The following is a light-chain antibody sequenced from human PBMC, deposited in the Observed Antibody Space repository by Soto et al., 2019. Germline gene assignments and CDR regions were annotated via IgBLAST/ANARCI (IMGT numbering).Light chain of an antibody. J-gene: IGLJ1*01. CDR2: EVS. CDR3: NSYTSKSTGV. V-gene: IGLV2-14*01. CDR1: SSDVGGYNY. Sequence: QSALTQPASVSGSPGQSITISCTGTSSDVGGYNYVSWYQQHPGKAPKLIIYEVSNRPSGVSNRFSGSKSGNTASLTISGLQAEADADYYCNSYTSKSTGVFGTGTKVTVL.